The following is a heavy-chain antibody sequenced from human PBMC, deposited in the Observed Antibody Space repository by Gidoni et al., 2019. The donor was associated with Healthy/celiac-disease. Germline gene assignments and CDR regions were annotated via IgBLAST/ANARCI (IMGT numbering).Heavy chain of an antibody. D-gene: IGHD1-26*01. V-gene: IGHV2-5*02. CDR3: AHRRRSGLYMGPLVFDY. J-gene: IGHJ4*02. Sequence: QTTLKESGPTLVNPTQPLTLTCTFPGLSLSTSGVGVGWTRQPPGKALEWLALIYWDDDKRYSPSLKSRLTITKDTSKNQVVLTMTNMDPVDTATYYCAHRRRSGLYMGPLVFDYWGQGTLVTVSS. CDR2: IYWDDDK. CDR1: GLSLSTSGVG.